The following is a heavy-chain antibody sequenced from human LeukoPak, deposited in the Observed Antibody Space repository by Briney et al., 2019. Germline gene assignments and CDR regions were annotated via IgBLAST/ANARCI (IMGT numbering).Heavy chain of an antibody. CDR2: INSSSSYI. D-gene: IGHD1-26*01. V-gene: IGHV3-21*01. CDR3: ATLYSGSYYEVWVGY. J-gene: IGHJ4*02. CDR1: GFTFSSYS. Sequence: PGGSLRLSCSASGFTFSSYSMNWVRQAPGKGLEWVSSINSSSSYIYYADSVKGRFTISRDNPKNSLYLQMNSLRAEDTAVYYCATLYSGSYYEVWVGYWGQGTLVTVSS.